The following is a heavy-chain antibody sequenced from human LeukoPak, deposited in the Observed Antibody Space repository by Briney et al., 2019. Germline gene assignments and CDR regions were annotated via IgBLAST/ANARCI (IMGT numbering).Heavy chain of an antibody. V-gene: IGHV3-23*01. CDR2: ISGSGGST. CDR3: AKAPLSRVQKRLRAYYFDY. CDR1: GFTFSSYA. D-gene: IGHD5-12*01. Sequence: PGGSLRLSCAASGFTFSSYAMSWVRQAPGKGLEWVSAISGSGGSTYYADSVKGRFTISRDNSKNTLYLQMNSLRAEDTAVYYCAKAPLSRVQKRLRAYYFDYWGQGTLVTVSS. J-gene: IGHJ4*02.